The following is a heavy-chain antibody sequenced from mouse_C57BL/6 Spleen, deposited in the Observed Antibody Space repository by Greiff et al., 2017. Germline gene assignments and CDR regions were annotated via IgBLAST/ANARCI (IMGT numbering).Heavy chain of an antibody. J-gene: IGHJ2*01. CDR3: ARKGDGYPY. V-gene: IGHV1-82*01. D-gene: IGHD2-3*01. Sequence: QVQLQQSGPELVKPGASVKISCEASGYAFSSSWMNWVKQRPGKGLEWIGRIYPGDGDTNYNGKFKGKATLTADKSSSTAYMQLSSLTSEDSAVYFCARKGDGYPYWGQGTTLTVSS. CDR1: GYAFSSSW. CDR2: IYPGDGDT.